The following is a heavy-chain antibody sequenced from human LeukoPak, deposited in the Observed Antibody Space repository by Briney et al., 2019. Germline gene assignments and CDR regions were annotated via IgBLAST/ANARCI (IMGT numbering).Heavy chain of an antibody. CDR2: ISAYTGNT. D-gene: IGHD1-26*01. CDR1: GYTFTSYG. V-gene: IGHV1-18*01. CDR3: ARDLIVGATLAGGHDAFDI. J-gene: IGHJ3*02. Sequence: ASVKVSCKASGYTFTSYGISWVRQAPGQGLEWMGWISAYTGNTNYAQNLQGRVTVTTDTSTRTAYMDLRSLRSDDTAVYYCARDLIVGATLAGGHDAFDIWGQGTMVTVSS.